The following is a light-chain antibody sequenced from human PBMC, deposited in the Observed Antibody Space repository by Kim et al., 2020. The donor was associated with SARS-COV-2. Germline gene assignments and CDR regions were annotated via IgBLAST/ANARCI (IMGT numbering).Light chain of an antibody. Sequence: GPRVTITCAGSKSNIGENTVTWYQHLPGTAPKLLMFSNNQRPSGVPERFSGSKSGTSASLAISGLQSEDEADYYCAAWDDSLKGWVFGGGTQLTVL. J-gene: IGLJ3*02. CDR3: AAWDDSLKGWV. V-gene: IGLV1-44*01. CDR2: SNN. CDR1: KSNIGENT.